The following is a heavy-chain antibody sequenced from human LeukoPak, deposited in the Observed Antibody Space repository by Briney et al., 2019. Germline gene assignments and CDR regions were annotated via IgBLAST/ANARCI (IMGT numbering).Heavy chain of an antibody. CDR3: ARDRADSSGWFNYWYFAL. V-gene: IGHV3-53*01. CDR1: GFNVNSNY. Sequence: GGSLRLSCAASGFNVNSNYMNWVRQAPGKGLEWVSAIYSGGSTYYADSVKGRFTISRDNSKNTLYLQMNSLRTEDTAVYYCARDRADSSGWFNYWYFALWGRGTLVTVSS. J-gene: IGHJ2*01. CDR2: IYSGGST. D-gene: IGHD6-19*01.